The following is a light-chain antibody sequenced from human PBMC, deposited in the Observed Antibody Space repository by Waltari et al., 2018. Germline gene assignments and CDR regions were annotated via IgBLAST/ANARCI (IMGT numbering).Light chain of an antibody. CDR1: SSDVGGYDY. CDR2: EVT. CDR3: SSFAGSNNYV. Sequence: HSALTQPPSASGSPGQSVTISCTGTSSDVGGYDYVYWYQQHPGKAPKLIISEVTKRPSGVPDRFSGSKSGNTASLTVSGLQADDEADYYCSSFAGSNNYVFGTGTKVTVL. J-gene: IGLJ1*01. V-gene: IGLV2-8*01.